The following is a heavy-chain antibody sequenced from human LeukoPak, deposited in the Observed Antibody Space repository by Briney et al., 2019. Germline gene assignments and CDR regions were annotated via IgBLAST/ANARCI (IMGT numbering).Heavy chain of an antibody. CDR2: IKQDGSEK. Sequence: GGSLRLSCAASGFTFSSYWMSWVRQAPGKGLEWVANIKQDGSEKYYVDSVKGRFTISRDNAKNPLYLQMNSLRAEDTAVYYCASLAKDIVVVPAAPVFDYWGQGTLVTVSS. CDR3: ASLAKDIVVVPAAPVFDY. J-gene: IGHJ4*02. D-gene: IGHD2-2*01. V-gene: IGHV3-7*01. CDR1: GFTFSSYW.